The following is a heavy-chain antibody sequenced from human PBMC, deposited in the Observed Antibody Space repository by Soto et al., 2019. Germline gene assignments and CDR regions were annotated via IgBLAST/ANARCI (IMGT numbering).Heavy chain of an antibody. CDR2: INHSGST. V-gene: IGHV4-34*01. Sequence: SETLSLTCAVYGGSFSGYYWSWIRQPPGKGLEWIGEINHSGSTNYNPSLKSRVTMSVDTSKNQFSLKLSSVTAADTAVYYCARVGYCTNGVCRKYYFDYWGQGTLVTVSS. CDR1: GGSFSGYY. D-gene: IGHD2-8*01. CDR3: ARVGYCTNGVCRKYYFDY. J-gene: IGHJ4*02.